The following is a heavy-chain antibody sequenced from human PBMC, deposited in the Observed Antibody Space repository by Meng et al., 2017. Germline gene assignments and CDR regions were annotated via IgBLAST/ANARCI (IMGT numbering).Heavy chain of an antibody. CDR2: IDPKSDNT. D-gene: IGHD6-13*01. V-gene: IGHV1-2*06. Sequence: LELSRPVMKKPGASVKVSCNASGYPFAAYWLQWVRQAPGQGLEGMGRIDPKSDNTHYAQKFQGRVTMTRDTSISTAYMELSGLRSDDTAVYYCARDEDISAAGYLLGDFWGQGTLVTVSS. CDR3: ARDEDISAAGYLLGDF. J-gene: IGHJ4*02. CDR1: GYPFAAYW.